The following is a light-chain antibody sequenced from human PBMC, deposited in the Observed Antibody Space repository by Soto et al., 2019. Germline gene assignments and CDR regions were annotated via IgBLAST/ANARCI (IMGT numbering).Light chain of an antibody. J-gene: IGLJ2*01. Sequence: QSALTQPPSASGTPGQRVTISCSGSSSDIGTNTVNWYQQLPGTAPKLLIYSSNQRPSGVPDRFSGSKSGTSASLAISGLQSEDEADYYCVAWDDSLNGVVFGGGTKLTVL. CDR1: SSDIGTNT. CDR2: SSN. CDR3: VAWDDSLNGVV. V-gene: IGLV1-44*01.